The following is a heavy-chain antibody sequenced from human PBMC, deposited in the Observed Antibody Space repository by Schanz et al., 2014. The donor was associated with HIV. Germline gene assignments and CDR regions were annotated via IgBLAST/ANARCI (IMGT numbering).Heavy chain of an antibody. Sequence: QVQLVESGGGVVQPGRSLRLSCAASGFTFSSYGMHWVRQGPGKGLEWVAFISYDGSNKYYADSVKGRVTISRDNSKNTLFLQMNSLRGEDTAVYYCARSSEYNSGWYGFWGQGTLVTVSS. J-gene: IGHJ5*01. D-gene: IGHD6-19*01. CDR2: ISYDGSNK. CDR1: GFTFSSYG. V-gene: IGHV3-30*03. CDR3: ARSSEYNSGWYGF.